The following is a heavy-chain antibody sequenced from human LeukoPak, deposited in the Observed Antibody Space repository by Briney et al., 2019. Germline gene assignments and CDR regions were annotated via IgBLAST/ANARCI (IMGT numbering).Heavy chain of an antibody. Sequence: SETLSLTCTVSGGSISSYYWSWIRQPPGKGLEWIGEINHSGSTNYNPSLKSRVTISVDTSKNQFSLKLSSVTAADTAVYYCARLWVTYYYDSSGPNWGQGTLVTVSS. CDR1: GGSISSYY. CDR2: INHSGST. V-gene: IGHV4-34*01. CDR3: ARLWVTYYYDSSGPN. J-gene: IGHJ4*02. D-gene: IGHD3-22*01.